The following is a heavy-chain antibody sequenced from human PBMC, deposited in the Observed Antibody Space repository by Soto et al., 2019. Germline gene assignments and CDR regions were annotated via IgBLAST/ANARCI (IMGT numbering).Heavy chain of an antibody. CDR3: ATAPGVIVPYDAFDI. D-gene: IGHD3-22*01. V-gene: IGHV1-3*01. J-gene: IGHJ3*02. Sequence: KFQGRVTITRDTSASTAYMELSSLRSEDTAVYYCATAPGVIVPYDAFDIWGQGTMVTVSS.